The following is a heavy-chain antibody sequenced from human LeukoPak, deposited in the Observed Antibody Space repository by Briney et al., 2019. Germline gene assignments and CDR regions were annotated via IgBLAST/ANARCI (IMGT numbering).Heavy chain of an antibody. J-gene: IGHJ6*03. V-gene: IGHV3-7*01. CDR1: GFTFSSYW. Sequence: PGGSLRLSRAASGFTFSSYWMSWVRQAPGKGLEWVANIKQDGSEKYYVDSVKGRFTISRDNAKNSLYLQMNSLRAEDTAVYYCARDSTEYYYYYYYMDVWGKGTTVTVSS. CDR3: ARDSTEYYYYYYYMDV. CDR2: IKQDGSEK. D-gene: IGHD1-14*01.